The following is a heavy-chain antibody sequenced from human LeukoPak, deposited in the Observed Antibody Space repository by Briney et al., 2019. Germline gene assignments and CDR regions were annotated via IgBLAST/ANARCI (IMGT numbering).Heavy chain of an antibody. J-gene: IGHJ4*02. CDR3: AKDENDFTSGNPTYFGY. V-gene: IGHV3-23*01. CDR2: ISGSGVDT. CDR1: GFSFGMYA. Sequence: PGGSLRVSCSASGFSFGMYAMSWVRQAPGKGLEWVSAISGSGVDTYYADAVQGRFSISRDNSKNTMYLQMRSLGAEDTAVYFCAKDENDFTSGNPTYFGYWGQGVLVTVSS. D-gene: IGHD3-3*01.